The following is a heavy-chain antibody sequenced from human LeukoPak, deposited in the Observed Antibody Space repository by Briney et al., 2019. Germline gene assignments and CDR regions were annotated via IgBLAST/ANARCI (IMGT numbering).Heavy chain of an antibody. Sequence: GGSLRLSCAASGFTFSNYAMSWVRQAPGKGLEWVSVIYSGGSTYYADSVKGRFTISRDNSKNTLYLQMNSLRAEDTAVHYCAREFHYYYYMDVWGKGTTVTVSS. CDR1: GFTFSNYA. CDR2: IYSGGST. J-gene: IGHJ6*03. D-gene: IGHD3-10*01. CDR3: AREFHYYYYMDV. V-gene: IGHV3-66*02.